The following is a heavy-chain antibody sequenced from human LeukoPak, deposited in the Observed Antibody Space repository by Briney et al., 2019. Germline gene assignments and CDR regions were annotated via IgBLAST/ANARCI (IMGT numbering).Heavy chain of an antibody. V-gene: IGHV4-59*01. D-gene: IGHD3-22*01. CDR1: GGSISSYY. Sequence: SETLSLTCTVSGGSISSYYWSWIRQPPGKGLEWIGYIYYSGSTNYNPSLKSRVTISVDTSKNQFSLKLSSVTAADTAVYYGAREQYYYDSSGYYTGRAFDIWGQGTMVTVSS. J-gene: IGHJ3*02. CDR3: AREQYYYDSSGYYTGRAFDI. CDR2: IYYSGST.